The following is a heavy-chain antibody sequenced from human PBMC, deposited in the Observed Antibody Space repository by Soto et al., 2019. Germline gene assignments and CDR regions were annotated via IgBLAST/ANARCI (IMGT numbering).Heavy chain of an antibody. CDR1: GFTFSSYG. V-gene: IGHV3-33*01. J-gene: IGHJ3*02. Sequence: QVLLVESGGGVVQPGRSLRLSCAASGFTFSSYGMHWVRQAPGKGLEWVAVIWYDGSNKYYADSVKGRFTNSRDNSHHTLYLQMTSLRADDTAVYYCARDTIFGVVTRYGGAFDIWGQGTMVTVSS. CDR2: IWYDGSNK. CDR3: ARDTIFGVVTRYGGAFDI. D-gene: IGHD3-3*01.